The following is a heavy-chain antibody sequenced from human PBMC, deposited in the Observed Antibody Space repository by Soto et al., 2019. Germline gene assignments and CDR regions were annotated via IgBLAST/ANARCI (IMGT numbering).Heavy chain of an antibody. CDR3: ARAVDDCGDPDHFDF. Sequence: EVQLLESGGGLVHPGGSLRLSCEASGFSFSSFVMSWVRQAPGKGLEWVSGIGGSGGSTYYADSVKGRFIISRDNYKNTLYLQMNSLRVEDTAVYYCARAVDDCGDPDHFDFWGQGTLVTVSS. V-gene: IGHV3-23*01. CDR2: IGGSGGST. CDR1: GFSFSSFV. J-gene: IGHJ4*02. D-gene: IGHD4-17*01.